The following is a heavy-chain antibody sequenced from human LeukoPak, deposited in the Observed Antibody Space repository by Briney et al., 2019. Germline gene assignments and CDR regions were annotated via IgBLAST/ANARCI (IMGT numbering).Heavy chain of an antibody. CDR2: AYYSGSS. V-gene: IGHV4-39*07. D-gene: IGHD5-18*01. Sequence: SETLSLTCTVSGASIRSNYFWGWIRQPPGKGPEWIGSAYYSGSSQYNPSLKSRVTISMDTSKNQFSLKVNSVTAADTAVYYCARVVRDLRQLSDYWGQGTPVTVSS. J-gene: IGHJ4*02. CDR3: ARVVRDLRQLSDY. CDR1: GASIRSNYF.